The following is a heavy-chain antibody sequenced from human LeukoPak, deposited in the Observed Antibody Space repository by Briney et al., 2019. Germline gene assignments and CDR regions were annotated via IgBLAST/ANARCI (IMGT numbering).Heavy chain of an antibody. CDR3: ARDASPWDYYDSSGYYLPFDY. Sequence: GASVKVSCKASGGTFSSYAISWVRQAPGQGLEWMGRIIPILGIANYAQKFQGRVTITADKSMSTAYMELSSLRSEDTAVYYCARDASPWDYYDSSGYYLPFDYWGQGTLVTVSS. V-gene: IGHV1-69*04. CDR1: GGTFSSYA. D-gene: IGHD3-22*01. J-gene: IGHJ4*02. CDR2: IIPILGIA.